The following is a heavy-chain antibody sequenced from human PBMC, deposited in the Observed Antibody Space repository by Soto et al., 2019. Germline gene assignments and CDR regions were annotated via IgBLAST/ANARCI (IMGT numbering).Heavy chain of an antibody. CDR2: IIPIFGTA. CDR1: GGTFSSYA. D-gene: IGHD3-10*01. CDR3: ARWHGSGSYYLYYFDY. Sequence: SVKVSCKASGGTFSSYAISWVRQAPGQGLEWMGGIIPIFGTANYAQKFQGRVTITADESTSTAYMELSSLRSEDTAVYYCARWHGSGSYYLYYFDYWGQGTLVTAPQ. J-gene: IGHJ4*02. V-gene: IGHV1-69*13.